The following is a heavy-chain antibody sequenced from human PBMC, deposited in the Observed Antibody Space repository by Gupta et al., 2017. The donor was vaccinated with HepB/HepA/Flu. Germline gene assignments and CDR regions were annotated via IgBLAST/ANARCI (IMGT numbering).Heavy chain of an antibody. CDR3: ARENTAWYYYGSGSPARWFDP. Sequence: QVQLQQWGAGLLTPSETLSLTCAVYGGSFSGSSWSWIRQPPGKGLEWIGEINHSGSTNYNPSLKSRFTISVDTSKNQFSLKLSSVTAADTAVYYCARENTAWYYYGSGSPARWFDPWGQGTLVTVSS. CDR1: GGSFSGSS. D-gene: IGHD3-10*01. J-gene: IGHJ5*02. CDR2: INHSGST. V-gene: IGHV4-34*01.